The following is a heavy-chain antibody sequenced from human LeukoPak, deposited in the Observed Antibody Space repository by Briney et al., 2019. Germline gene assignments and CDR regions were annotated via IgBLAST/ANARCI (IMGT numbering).Heavy chain of an antibody. CDR2: IYYSGST. Sequence: PSETLSLTCTVSGGSISSYYWSWIRQPPGKGLEWIGYIYYSGSTNYNPSLKSRVTISVDTSKNQFSLKLSSVTAADTAVYYCARESALEVRGGAFDIWGQGTMVTVSS. CDR3: ARESALEVRGGAFDI. V-gene: IGHV4-59*01. D-gene: IGHD3-10*01. J-gene: IGHJ3*02. CDR1: GGSISSYY.